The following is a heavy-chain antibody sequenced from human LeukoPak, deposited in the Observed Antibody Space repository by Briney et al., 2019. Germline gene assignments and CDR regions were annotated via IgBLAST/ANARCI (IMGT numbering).Heavy chain of an antibody. Sequence: GGSLRLSCAVSGITLSNYGMSWVRQAPGKGLEWVAGISGSGGGTYYADSVKGRFTISRNNPKNTLYLQMNSLRAEDTAVYFCAKRGVVIRVILVGFHKEAYYFDSWGQGALVTVSS. D-gene: IGHD3-22*01. J-gene: IGHJ4*02. CDR2: ISGSGGGT. CDR1: GITLSNYG. V-gene: IGHV3-23*01. CDR3: AKRGVVIRVILVGFHKEAYYFDS.